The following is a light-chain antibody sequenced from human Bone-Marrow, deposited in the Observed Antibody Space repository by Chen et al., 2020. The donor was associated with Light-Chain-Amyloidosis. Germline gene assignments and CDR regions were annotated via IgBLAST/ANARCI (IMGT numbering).Light chain of an antibody. CDR3: QSADSSGTYEVI. CDR1: DLPTKY. CDR2: RDT. V-gene: IGLV3-25*03. Sequence: SYELTQPPSVSVSPGQTARLTCSGDDLPTKYAYWYQRKPGQAPVLVIQRDTERPSVISERFSGSSSGTTATLTISGVQAEDEADYHCQSADSSGTYEVIFGGEPKLTV. J-gene: IGLJ2*01.